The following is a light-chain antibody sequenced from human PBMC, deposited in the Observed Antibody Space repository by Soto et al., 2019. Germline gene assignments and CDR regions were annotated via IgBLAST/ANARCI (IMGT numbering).Light chain of an antibody. J-gene: IGKJ1*01. CDR3: QQYRSSPWT. CDR1: QSVSSSY. Sequence: EIVLTQSPGTLSLSPGERATLSCRASQSVSSSYLAWYQQKPGQAPRLLIYGTTSRATGIRDRFSGSGSGTDFTLTISRLEPEDFPLYYCQQYRSSPWTFGQGTKVEIK. CDR2: GTT. V-gene: IGKV3-20*01.